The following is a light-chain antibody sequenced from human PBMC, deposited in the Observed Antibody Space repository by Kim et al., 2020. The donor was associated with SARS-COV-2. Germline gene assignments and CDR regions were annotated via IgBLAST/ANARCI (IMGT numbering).Light chain of an antibody. CDR1: QAIIKD. V-gene: IGKV1-27*01. J-gene: IGKJ4*02. Sequence: DIQMTQSPPYLSAFVGDRVTITCRASQAIIKDLAWYQHKPGQPPKLLIYGASTSHSGAPSRFSGSGSGTDFTFTISSLQPEDVASYYCQNYNSAPLRCGGGTKVDIK. CDR2: GAS. CDR3: QNYNSAPLR.